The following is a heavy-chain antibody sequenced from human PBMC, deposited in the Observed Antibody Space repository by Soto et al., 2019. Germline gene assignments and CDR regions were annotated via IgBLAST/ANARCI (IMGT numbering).Heavy chain of an antibody. V-gene: IGHV4-31*03. J-gene: IGHJ2*01. CDR3: ARSPPEYSSCYSDGRDIYF. Sequence: SEALSLTCTVSGGSISRGGYYWSWIRQDPGKGLEWIGYIYYSGSTYYNPSLKSRVTISVDTSKNQFSLKLSSVTAAGTVAYYCARSPPEYSSCYSDGRDIYF. D-gene: IGHD2-15*01. CDR1: GGSISRGGYY. CDR2: IYYSGST.